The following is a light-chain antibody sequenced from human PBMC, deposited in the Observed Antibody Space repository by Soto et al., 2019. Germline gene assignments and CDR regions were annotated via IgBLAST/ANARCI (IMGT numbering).Light chain of an antibody. Sequence: DIVLTQSPGTLSLSPGERATLSCRASQSVGSSYLAWYQQKPGQAPRLLIYGASSRATGIPDRFSGSGSGTDFTLTISRLEPEDFEVYFCQQYGSSPFTFGHGTKVDIX. J-gene: IGKJ3*01. CDR2: GAS. CDR1: QSVGSSY. CDR3: QQYGSSPFT. V-gene: IGKV3-20*01.